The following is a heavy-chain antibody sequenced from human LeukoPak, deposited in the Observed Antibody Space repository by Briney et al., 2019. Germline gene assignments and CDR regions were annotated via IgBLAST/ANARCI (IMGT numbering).Heavy chain of an antibody. D-gene: IGHD4-17*01. CDR3: AKDMVTTKYNWFDS. CDR1: GFIFSSYG. Sequence: HPGGSLRLPCAASGFIFSSYGMHWVRQAPGKWLEWVAFIRYDGSNKYYADSVKGRFTISRDNSKNTLYLQMNSLRAEDTAVYYCAKDMVTTKYNWFDSWGQGTRVTVSS. CDR2: IRYDGSNK. J-gene: IGHJ5*01. V-gene: IGHV3-30*02.